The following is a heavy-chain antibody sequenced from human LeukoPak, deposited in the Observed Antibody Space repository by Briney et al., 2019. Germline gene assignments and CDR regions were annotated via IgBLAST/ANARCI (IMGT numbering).Heavy chain of an antibody. CDR3: ARADRAARGVTNYYYYYLDV. J-gene: IGHJ6*03. V-gene: IGHV4-34*01. Sequence: SETLSLTCAVYGGSFSGYYWSWIRQPPGKGLEWIGEINHSGSTNYNPSLKSRVSISVDTSKNQFSLKVSSVTAADTAVYYCARADRAARGVTNYYYYYLDVWGKGTTVTVSS. CDR2: INHSGST. D-gene: IGHD3-10*01. CDR1: GGSFSGYY.